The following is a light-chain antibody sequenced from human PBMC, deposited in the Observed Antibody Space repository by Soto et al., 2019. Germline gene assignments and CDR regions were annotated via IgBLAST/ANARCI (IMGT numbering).Light chain of an antibody. CDR2: GNS. CDR3: QSYDSSLSGHVV. Sequence: QSVLTQPPSVSGAPGQRGTISCTGSSSNIGAGYDVHWYQQLPGTAPKLLIYGNSNRPSGVPDRFSGSKSGTSASLAITGRQAEDEADYYCQSYDSSLSGHVVFGGGTKLTVL. CDR1: SSNIGAGYD. V-gene: IGLV1-40*01. J-gene: IGLJ2*01.